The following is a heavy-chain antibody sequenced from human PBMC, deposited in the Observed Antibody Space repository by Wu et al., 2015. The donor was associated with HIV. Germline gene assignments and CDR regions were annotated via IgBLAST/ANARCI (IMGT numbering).Heavy chain of an antibody. Sequence: QVQLVQSGNEVKKPGASVKVSCKASGYTFTSYGLNWVRQAPGQGPEWMGWISTYTKKIHYLQKFRGRVTLSTDTSAKTGYMELRSLGSDDTAVYYCARDSARYFDTTDDPYYNGLDVWGQGTTVTVSS. D-gene: IGHD3-9*01. CDR2: ISTYTKKI. J-gene: IGHJ6*02. V-gene: IGHV1-18*01. CDR1: GYTFTSYG. CDR3: ARDSARYFDTTDDPYYNGLDV.